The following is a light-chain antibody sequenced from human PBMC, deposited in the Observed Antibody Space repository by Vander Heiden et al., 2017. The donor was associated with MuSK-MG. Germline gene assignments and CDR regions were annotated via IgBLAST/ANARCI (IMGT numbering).Light chain of an antibody. V-gene: IGKV1-NL1*01. CDR2: GGS. CDR3: QQYLTTPRT. CDR1: QVIRDA. Sequence: QTTHAPSSLSASVGDTVNVSCRASQVIRDALVWYQQRPGAAPKLLIYGGSKLQVGVPSRFRGSGSGADYTLTISDLQPEDFATYYCQQYLTTPRTFGQGTRVDIK. J-gene: IGKJ1*01.